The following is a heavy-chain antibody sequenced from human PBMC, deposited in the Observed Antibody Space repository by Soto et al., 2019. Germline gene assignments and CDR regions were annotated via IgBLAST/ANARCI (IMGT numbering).Heavy chain of an antibody. CDR3: ARGGIDDIVATIQGINFDY. D-gene: IGHD5-12*01. V-gene: IGHV4-31*03. Sequence: PSETLSLTCRVSGASISSCDCYWGWIRQPPGKGLEWIGYIYYSGRTYYNPSLKSRVTISVDTSKNQFSLKLSSVTAADTAVYYCARGGIDDIVATIQGINFDYWGQGTLVTSPQ. J-gene: IGHJ4*02. CDR2: IYYSGRT. CDR1: GASISSCDCY.